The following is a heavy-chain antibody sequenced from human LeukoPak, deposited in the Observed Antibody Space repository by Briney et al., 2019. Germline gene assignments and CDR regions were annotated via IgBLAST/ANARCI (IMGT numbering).Heavy chain of an antibody. CDR3: ARGYYDSSGYYEAFQQ. J-gene: IGHJ1*01. Sequence: KPSETLSLTCTVSGDSISSGSYYWSWIRQPAGKGLEWIGHIYRSGSTNYNASLKSRVTISVDTSKNQFSLKLSSVTAADTAVYYCARGYYDSSGYYEAFQQWGQGTLVTVSS. CDR1: GDSISSGSYY. D-gene: IGHD3-22*01. V-gene: IGHV4-61*09. CDR2: IYRSGST.